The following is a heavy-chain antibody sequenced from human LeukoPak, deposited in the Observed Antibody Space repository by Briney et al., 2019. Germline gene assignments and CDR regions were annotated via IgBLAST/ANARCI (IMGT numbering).Heavy chain of an antibody. CDR2: IWYDGSNK. Sequence: GGSLRLSCAASGFTFSSYGIHWLRQAPGKGLEWVAMIWYDGSNKYYADSVKGRFTISRDNSKNTLYLQMNSLRAEDTAVYYCVSDEYSYGIGDYWGQGTLVTVSS. J-gene: IGHJ4*02. CDR3: VSDEYSYGIGDY. V-gene: IGHV3-33*01. D-gene: IGHD5-18*01. CDR1: GFTFSSYG.